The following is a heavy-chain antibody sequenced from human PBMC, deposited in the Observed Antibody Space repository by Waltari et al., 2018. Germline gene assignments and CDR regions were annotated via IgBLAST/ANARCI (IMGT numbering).Heavy chain of an antibody. D-gene: IGHD3-16*01. V-gene: IGHV1-69*10. CDR1: GGTFSSYA. CDR3: ARGSRGIGWFDP. CDR2: IIPILGIA. J-gene: IGHJ5*02. Sequence: QVQLVQSGAEVKKPGSSVKVSCKASGGTFSSYAISWVRQAPGQGLEWMGGIIPILGIANYAQKFQGRVAITADKSTSTAYMELSSLRSEDTAVYYCARGSRGIGWFDPWGQGTLVTVSS.